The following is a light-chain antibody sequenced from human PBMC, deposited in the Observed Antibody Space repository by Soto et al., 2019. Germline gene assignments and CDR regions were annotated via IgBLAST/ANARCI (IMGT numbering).Light chain of an antibody. CDR2: EDS. CDR1: SSDVGSYNL. J-gene: IGLJ1*01. V-gene: IGLV2-14*02. Sequence: QSALTQPASVSGSPGQSITISCTGTSSDVGSYNLVSWYQQYPGKAPKLMIYEDSERPSGVSNRFSGSKSGNTASLTISGLQAEDEADYYCSSYAGSSNVFGTGTKLTVL. CDR3: SSYAGSSNV.